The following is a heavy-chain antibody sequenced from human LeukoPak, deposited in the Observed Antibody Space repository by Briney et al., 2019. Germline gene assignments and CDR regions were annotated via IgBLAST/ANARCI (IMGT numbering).Heavy chain of an antibody. D-gene: IGHD4-17*01. J-gene: IGHJ4*02. CDR3: AKDRGSDYTDFLAFDN. CDR1: AFTFGSFA. CDR2: ISYDGRNK. Sequence: PGGSLRLSCEVSAFTFGSFAMHWVRQAPGKGPEWVAVISYDGRNKKNADSVKGRFTISRDNSKNMVFLQMNSLRTDDTAMYYCAKDRGSDYTDFLAFDNWGQGTLVTVSS. V-gene: IGHV3-30*04.